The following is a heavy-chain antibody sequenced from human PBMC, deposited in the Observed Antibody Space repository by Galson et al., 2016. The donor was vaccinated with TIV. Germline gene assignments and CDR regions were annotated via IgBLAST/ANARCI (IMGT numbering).Heavy chain of an antibody. CDR2: FYWDDDT. Sequence: PALVKPTQTLTLTCTFSGFSLSDTGVGVGWIRQPPGKALEWLGIFYWDDDTRYSPSLGSRLTITKDTSKNQVVLTVTDMDPMDTGTYFCAHIRITLIPDAFYIWGQGTTVTVSS. D-gene: IGHD3-22*01. V-gene: IGHV2-5*02. CDR1: GFSLSDTGVG. CDR3: AHIRITLIPDAFYI. J-gene: IGHJ3*02.